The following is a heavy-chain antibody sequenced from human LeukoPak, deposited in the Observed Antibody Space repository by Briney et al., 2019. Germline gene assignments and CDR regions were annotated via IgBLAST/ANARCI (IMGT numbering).Heavy chain of an antibody. J-gene: IGHJ4*02. CDR3: ARGNRVVPAAINVYFDY. V-gene: IGHV1-2*02. CDR1: GYTFTGYY. D-gene: IGHD2-2*02. CDR2: TNPNSGGT. Sequence: ASVKVSCKASGYTFTGYYMHWVRQAPGQGLEWMGWTNPNSGGTNYAQKFQGRVTMTRDTSISTAYMELSRLRSDDTAVYYCARGNRVVPAAINVYFDYWGQGTLVTVSS.